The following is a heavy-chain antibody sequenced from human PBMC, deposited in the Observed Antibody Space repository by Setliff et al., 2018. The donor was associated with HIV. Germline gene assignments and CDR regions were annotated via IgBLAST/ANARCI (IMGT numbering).Heavy chain of an antibody. CDR1: GGSFNNYS. CDR2: ISHSGST. CDR3: ARDQRLQGVQPPYWYFDP. V-gene: IGHV4-34*01. D-gene: IGHD2-2*01. Sequence: PSETLSLTCGVFGGSFNNYSWNWFRQPPGRGLEWIGEISHSGSTSYNSSLKSRVTMSVDTAKNQFSLEMRSLTAADTAVYYCARDQRLQGVQPPYWYFDPWGRGTLVTV. J-gene: IGHJ2*01.